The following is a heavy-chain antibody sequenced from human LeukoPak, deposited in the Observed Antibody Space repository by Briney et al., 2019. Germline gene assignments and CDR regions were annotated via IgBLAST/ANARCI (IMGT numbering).Heavy chain of an antibody. CDR3: ARGPPQWELRMGGFDP. V-gene: IGHV1-2*02. CDR1: GYTFTGYY. CDR2: INPNSGGT. J-gene: IGHJ5*02. D-gene: IGHD1-26*01. Sequence: ASVKVSCKASGYTFTGYYMHWVRQAPGQGLEWMGWINPNSGGTNYAQKFQGRVTMTRDTSISTAYMELSRLRSDDTAVHYCARGPPQWELRMGGFDPWGQGTLVTVSS.